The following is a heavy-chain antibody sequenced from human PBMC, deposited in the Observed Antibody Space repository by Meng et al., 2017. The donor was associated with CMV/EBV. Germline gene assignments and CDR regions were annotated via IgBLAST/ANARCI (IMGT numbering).Heavy chain of an antibody. Sequence: GESLKISCAASGFTFSSYSMNWVRQAPGKGLEWVSSISSSSSYIYYADSVKGRFTISRDNAKNSLYLQMNSLRAEDTAVYYCARDLYIVVVVAATNGFDDWGQGTLVTVSS. D-gene: IGHD2-15*01. V-gene: IGHV3-21*01. CDR1: GFTFSSYS. CDR2: ISSSSSYI. J-gene: IGHJ4*02. CDR3: ARDLYIVVVVAATNGFDD.